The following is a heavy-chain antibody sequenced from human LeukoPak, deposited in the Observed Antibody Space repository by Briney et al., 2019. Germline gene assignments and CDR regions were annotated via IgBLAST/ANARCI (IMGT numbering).Heavy chain of an antibody. CDR2: INPNSGAT. CDR1: GYTFTNYF. V-gene: IGHV1-2*02. CDR3: ARAQYLTAPAGTFANS. Sequence: ASMMVSCKASGYTFTNYFLHWVRRAPGQEFELMGWINPNSGATHYIQSFQGRVTMTRDTSLSIAYLQLNSLTSDDTAMYYCARAQYLTAPAGTFANSWGQGTLVTVSS. D-gene: IGHD6-13*01. J-gene: IGHJ4*02.